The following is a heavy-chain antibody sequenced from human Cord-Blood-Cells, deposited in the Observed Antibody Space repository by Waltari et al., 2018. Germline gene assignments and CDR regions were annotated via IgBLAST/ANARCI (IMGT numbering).Heavy chain of an antibody. CDR2: ISCYNENT. CDR3: ARYRMDSSGWYYYYYYGMDV. V-gene: IGHV1-18*01. D-gene: IGHD6-19*01. J-gene: IGHJ6*02. Sequence: QVQLVQSGAEVKKPGASVKVSCKASGYTFTSYGISWVRPAPGQGLEWVGWISCYNENTNDAPERQGRVTNTTATSTSTTYRERRSLRSDDTAVYYCARYRMDSSGWYYYYYYGMDVWGQGTTVTVSS. CDR1: GYTFTSYG.